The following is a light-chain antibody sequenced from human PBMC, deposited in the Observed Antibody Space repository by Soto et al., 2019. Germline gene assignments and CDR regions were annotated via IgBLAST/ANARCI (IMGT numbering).Light chain of an antibody. CDR3: NSYTSSSTLV. CDR1: SSDVGDYDY. Sequence: QSVLTQPASVSGSPGQSITISCTGTSSDVGDYDYVSWYQKHPGKAPKLMIYDGSNRPSGVSNRFSGSKSGNSASLTISGLQAEDEADYYCNSYTSSSTLVFGGGTKLTVL. V-gene: IGLV2-14*01. J-gene: IGLJ2*01. CDR2: DGS.